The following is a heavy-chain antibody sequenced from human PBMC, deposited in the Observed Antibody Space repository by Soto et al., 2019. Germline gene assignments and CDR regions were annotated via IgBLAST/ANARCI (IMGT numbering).Heavy chain of an antibody. D-gene: IGHD3-10*01. CDR3: AREIPSYYYGSGSGVYYYYGMDV. Sequence: SETLSLTCTVSGGSISSYYWSWIRQPPGKGLEWIGYIYYSGSTNYNPSLKSRVTISVDTSKNQFSLKLSSVTAADTAVYYCAREIPSYYYGSGSGVYYYYGMDVWGQGTTVTVSS. CDR2: IYYSGST. CDR1: GGSISSYY. V-gene: IGHV4-59*01. J-gene: IGHJ6*02.